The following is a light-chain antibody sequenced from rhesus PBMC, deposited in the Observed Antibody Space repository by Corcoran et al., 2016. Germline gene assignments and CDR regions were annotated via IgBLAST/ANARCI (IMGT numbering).Light chain of an antibody. Sequence: DIQMTQSPSSLSASVGDRVTITCRASQGISNWLAWYQQKPEKAPKLLIYRASNLETGVPSRFSGSGSGTDFTLTISSLQPEDIATDYCQQHDNSPPSFGQGTKVEIK. J-gene: IGKJ2*01. CDR1: QGISNW. CDR2: RAS. V-gene: IGKV1-69*01. CDR3: QQHDNSPPS.